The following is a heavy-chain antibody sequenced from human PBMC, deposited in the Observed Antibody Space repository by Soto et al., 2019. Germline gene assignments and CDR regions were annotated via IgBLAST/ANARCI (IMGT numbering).Heavy chain of an antibody. D-gene: IGHD3-10*01. CDR2: IYSGGST. Sequence: EVQLVESGGGLVQPGGSLRLSCAASGFTVSSNSMSWVRQAPGKGLEWVSVIYSGGSTYYADSVKGRFTISRDNSKNTLYLQMNSLRAEDTAVYYCARDLVRGAYNWFDPWGQGTLVTVSS. CDR1: GFTVSSNS. V-gene: IGHV3-66*01. CDR3: ARDLVRGAYNWFDP. J-gene: IGHJ5*02.